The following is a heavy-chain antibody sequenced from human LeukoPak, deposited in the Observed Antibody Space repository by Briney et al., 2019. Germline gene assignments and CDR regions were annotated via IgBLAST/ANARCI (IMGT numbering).Heavy chain of an antibody. D-gene: IGHD6-13*01. CDR1: GYTFTGYY. V-gene: IGHV1-2*02. J-gene: IGHJ4*02. Sequence: ASVKVSCKAFGYTFTGYYMYWVRQAPGQGLEWMGWINPNSGGTNYAQKFQGRVTMTRDTSISTAYMELRGLRSDDTAVYYCARSASRGSSWYSFFFDYWGQGTLVTVSS. CDR2: INPNSGGT. CDR3: ARSASRGSSWYSFFFDY.